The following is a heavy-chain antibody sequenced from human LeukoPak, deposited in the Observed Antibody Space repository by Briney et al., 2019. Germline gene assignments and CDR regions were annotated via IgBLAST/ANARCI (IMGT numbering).Heavy chain of an antibody. Sequence: GRSLRLSCAASGFTFSNHWMHWVRQAPGKGLVWVSRIDERGRNAMYADSVKGRFSISRDNAKNTVNLQMNSLRGEDTGVYYCIRDEALWRLDYWGQGTLVTVSS. CDR1: GFTFSNHW. J-gene: IGHJ4*02. D-gene: IGHD2-21*01. V-gene: IGHV3-74*03. CDR3: IRDEALWRLDY. CDR2: IDERGRNA.